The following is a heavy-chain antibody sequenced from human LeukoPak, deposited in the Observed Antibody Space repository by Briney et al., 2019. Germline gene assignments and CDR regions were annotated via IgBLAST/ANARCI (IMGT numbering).Heavy chain of an antibody. CDR1: GFTFSSYS. D-gene: IGHD3-22*01. J-gene: IGHJ4*02. CDR2: ISSSSSTI. CDR3: ARDRAYYDSSGLSY. Sequence: GGSLRLSCAASGFTFSSYSMNWVRQAPGKGLEWVSYISSSSSTIYYADSVKGRFTISRDNAKNSLYLQMNSLRAEDTAVYYCARDRAYYDSSGLSYWGQGTLVTVSS. V-gene: IGHV3-48*04.